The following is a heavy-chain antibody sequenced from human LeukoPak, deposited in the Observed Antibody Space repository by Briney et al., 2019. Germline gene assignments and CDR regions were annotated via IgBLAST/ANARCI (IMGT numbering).Heavy chain of an antibody. CDR1: GYTFTSYD. Sequence: ASVKVSCKASGYTFTSYDINWVRQATGQGLEWMGWMNPNSGNTGYAQKFQGRVTMTRNTSISTAYMELSSLRSEDTAVYYCARDSSSWYDRYYYYYGMDVWGQGTTVTVSS. J-gene: IGHJ6*02. D-gene: IGHD6-13*01. V-gene: IGHV1-8*01. CDR2: MNPNSGNT. CDR3: ARDSSSWYDRYYYYYGMDV.